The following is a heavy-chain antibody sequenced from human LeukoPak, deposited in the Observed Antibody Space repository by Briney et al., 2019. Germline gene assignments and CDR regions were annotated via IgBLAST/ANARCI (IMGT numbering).Heavy chain of an antibody. CDR3: AREGYDILTGYHYGMDV. CDR1: GFTFSSYS. V-gene: IGHV3-21*01. CDR2: ISSSSSYI. J-gene: IGHJ6*04. D-gene: IGHD3-9*01. Sequence: PGGSLRLPCAASGFTFSSYSMNWVRQAPGKGLEWVSSISSSSSYIYYADSVKGRFTISRDNAKNSLYLQMNSLRAEDTAVYYCAREGYDILTGYHYGMDVWGKGTTVTVSS.